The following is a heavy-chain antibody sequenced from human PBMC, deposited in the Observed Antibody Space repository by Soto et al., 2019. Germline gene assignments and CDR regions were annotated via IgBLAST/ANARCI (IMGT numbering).Heavy chain of an antibody. CDR3: AREPSTYYDFWSGYSQPRYFDY. V-gene: IGHV1-18*01. Sequence: GASVKGSCKASGYTFTRYGVSWVRQAPGQGLEWMGWISAYNGNTNYAQKLQGRVTMTTDTSTSTAYMELRSLRSDDTAVYYCAREPSTYYDFWSGYSQPRYFDYWGQGTLVTVSS. CDR2: ISAYNGNT. CDR1: GYTFTRYG. J-gene: IGHJ4*02. D-gene: IGHD3-3*01.